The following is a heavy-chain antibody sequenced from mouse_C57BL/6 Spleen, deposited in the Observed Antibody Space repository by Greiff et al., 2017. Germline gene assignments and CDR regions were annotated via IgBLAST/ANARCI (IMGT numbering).Heavy chain of an antibody. V-gene: IGHV1-80*01. CDR1: GYAFSSYW. CDR3: ARRNYGVYYYAMDY. Sequence: QVQLQQSGAELVKPGASVKISCKASGYAFSSYWMNWVKQRPGKGLEWIGQIYPGDGDTNYNGKFKGKATLTADKSSSTAYMQLSSLTSEDSAVYFCARRNYGVYYYAMDYWGQGTSVTVSS. J-gene: IGHJ4*01. D-gene: IGHD1-1*01. CDR2: IYPGDGDT.